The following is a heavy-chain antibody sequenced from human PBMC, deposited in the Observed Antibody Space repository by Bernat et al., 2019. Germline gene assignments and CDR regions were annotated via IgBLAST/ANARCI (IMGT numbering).Heavy chain of an antibody. D-gene: IGHD6-19*01. CDR2: IYYSGST. J-gene: IGHJ5*02. CDR3: ARQGSGWTFDP. Sequence: QLQLQESGPGLVKPSETLSLTCTVSGGSISSSSYYWGWIRQPPGKGLEWIGSIYYSGSTYYNPSLKSRVTISVDTSKNQFALKLSSVTAADTAGYYCARQGSGWTFDPWGQGTLVTVSS. CDR1: GGSISSSSYY. V-gene: IGHV4-39*01.